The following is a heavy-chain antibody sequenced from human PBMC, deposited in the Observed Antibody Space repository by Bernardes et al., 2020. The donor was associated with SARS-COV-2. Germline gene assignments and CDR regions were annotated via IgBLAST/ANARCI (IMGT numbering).Heavy chain of an antibody. CDR1: GFIFSDYS. Sequence: GGSLRLSCAASGFIFSDYSMNWVRQAPGKGLEWVSSISSRSTYIYYADSLKGRFTISRDSARNSLYLQMNSLRAEDTAVYYCARTHSSGTFPMYNYYGMDVWGQGTTVTVSS. CDR2: ISSRSTYI. CDR3: ARTHSSGTFPMYNYYGMDV. V-gene: IGHV3-21*01. D-gene: IGHD6-19*01. J-gene: IGHJ6*02.